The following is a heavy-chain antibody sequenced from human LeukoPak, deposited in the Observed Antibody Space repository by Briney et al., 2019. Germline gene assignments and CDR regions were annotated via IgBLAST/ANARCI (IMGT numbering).Heavy chain of an antibody. J-gene: IGHJ4*02. D-gene: IGHD2-21*01. Sequence: GGSLRLSCAGSGFTFSANWMSWVRQTPGKGLEWVANIKTDGTEKYSVDSVKGRFTISRDHAKHSLYVQMNSVRAEDTAVYYCGRAAYQTSSDYWGQGTLVTVSS. CDR3: GRAAYQTSSDY. CDR1: GFTFSANW. V-gene: IGHV3-7*05. CDR2: IKTDGTEK.